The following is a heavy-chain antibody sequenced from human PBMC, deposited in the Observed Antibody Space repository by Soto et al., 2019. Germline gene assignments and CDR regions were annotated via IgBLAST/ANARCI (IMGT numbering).Heavy chain of an antibody. CDR3: ARPAGHYYYYMDV. Sequence: QEQLVESGGGVVQSGRSLRLSCAASGFIFRTYGMHWVRQAPGKGLEWVALIWHDGSEKYYADSVKGRFTITRDNSKNTLYLQMNSLRAEDTAVYFCARPAGHYYYYMDVWGIGTTVTVSS. J-gene: IGHJ6*03. V-gene: IGHV3-33*01. CDR1: GFIFRTYG. CDR2: IWHDGSEK. D-gene: IGHD6-13*01.